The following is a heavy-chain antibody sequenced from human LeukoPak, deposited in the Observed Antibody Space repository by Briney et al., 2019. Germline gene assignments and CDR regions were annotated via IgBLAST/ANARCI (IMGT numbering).Heavy chain of an antibody. CDR2: INHSGST. D-gene: IGHD3-22*01. CDR3: ARERDYDSSGYSYYYYYMDV. J-gene: IGHJ6*03. Sequence: SETLSLTCAVYGGYFRGYYWSWIRQPPGKGLEWIGEINHSGSTNYNPSLKSRVTISVDTSKNQFSLKLSSVTAADTAVYYCARERDYDSSGYSYYYYYMDVWGKGTTVTVSS. V-gene: IGHV4-34*01. CDR1: GGYFRGYY.